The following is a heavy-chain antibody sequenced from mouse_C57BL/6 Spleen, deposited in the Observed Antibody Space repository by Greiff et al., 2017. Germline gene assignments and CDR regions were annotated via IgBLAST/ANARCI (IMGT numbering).Heavy chain of an antibody. V-gene: IGHV1-69*01. CDR2: IDPSDSYT. Sequence: VQLQQSGAELVMPGASVKLSCKASGYTFTSYWMHWVKQRPGQGLEWIGEIDPSDSYTNYNQKFKGKSTLTVDKSSSTAYMQLSSLTSEDSAVYYCARLLRPYYYAMDYWGQGTSVTVSS. CDR1: GYTFTSYW. CDR3: ARLLRPYYYAMDY. J-gene: IGHJ4*01. D-gene: IGHD1-1*01.